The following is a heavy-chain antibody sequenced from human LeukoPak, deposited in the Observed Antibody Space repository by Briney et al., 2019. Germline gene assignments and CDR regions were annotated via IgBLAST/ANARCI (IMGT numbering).Heavy chain of an antibody. J-gene: IGHJ4*02. D-gene: IGHD3-9*01. V-gene: IGHV3-30*18. CDR2: ISYDGSNK. CDR1: GFTFSSYG. CDR3: AKRLTGNIRCFDY. Sequence: PGRSLRLSCAASGFTFSSYGMHWVRQAPGKGLEWVAVISYDGSNKYYADSVKGRFTISRDNSKNTLYLQMHSLRDEDTAVYYCAKRLTGNIRCFDYWGRGTLVTVSS.